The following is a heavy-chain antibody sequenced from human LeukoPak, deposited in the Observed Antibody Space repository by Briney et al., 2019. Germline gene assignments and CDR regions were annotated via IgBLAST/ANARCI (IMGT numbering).Heavy chain of an antibody. J-gene: IGHJ4*02. V-gene: IGHV3-7*01. CDR1: GFTFSIYC. CDR2: IKQGGSEK. Sequence: GGSLSLSCAASGFTFSIYCMICVRQAPGKGREWVANIKQGGSEKYYVDSVKGRFTISRHNAKNSLYLQMKSQRGEDRAVYYCARLSRAKFDYWGQGTLVTVSS. CDR3: ARLSRAKFDY. D-gene: IGHD3-10*01.